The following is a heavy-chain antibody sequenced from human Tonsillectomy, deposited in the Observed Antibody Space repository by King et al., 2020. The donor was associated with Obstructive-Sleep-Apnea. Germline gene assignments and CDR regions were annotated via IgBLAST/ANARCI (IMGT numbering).Heavy chain of an antibody. J-gene: IGHJ6*02. CDR3: ARSDIEYSYQYGMHV. CDR1: GGSISSSSYY. CDR2: INYSGST. V-gene: IGHV4-39*07. Sequence: QLQESGPGLVKPSETLSLTCTVSGGSISSSSYYWGWIRQPPGKGLEWIGSINYSGSTYYNPSLRSRVTISVDTSKNRLSLRLTSVTAADTAVYYCARSDIEYSYQYGMHVWGQGTTVTVSS. D-gene: IGHD2-15*01.